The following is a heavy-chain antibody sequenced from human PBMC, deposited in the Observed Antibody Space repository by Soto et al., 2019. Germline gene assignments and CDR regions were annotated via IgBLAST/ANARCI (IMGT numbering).Heavy chain of an antibody. CDR2: IYYSGST. V-gene: IGHV4-61*01. CDR3: ARDGPARSVLLYCERDYCDGIDV. CDR1: GGSVSRGRYH. Sequence: PSETLSLTCTVSGGSVSRGRYHWCWLRQPPGKGLEWIGYIYYSGSTNYNPSLKSRVTISVDTSKNQVSLKLSSVTAADTAVYYCARDGPARSVLLYCERDYCDGIDVWGQGTTVTGS. J-gene: IGHJ6*02. D-gene: IGHD3-9*01.